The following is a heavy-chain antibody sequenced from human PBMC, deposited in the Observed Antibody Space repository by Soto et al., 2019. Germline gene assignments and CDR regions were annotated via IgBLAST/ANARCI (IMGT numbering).Heavy chain of an antibody. D-gene: IGHD2-2*01. V-gene: IGHV1-46*03. CDR2: INPSGGST. CDR1: GYTFTSYY. CDR3: AREYIVVVPADRNYMDV. J-gene: IGHJ6*03. Sequence: ASVKVSCTASGYTFTSYYMQWVRQAPGQGLEWMGIINPSGGSTSYAQKFQGRVTMTRDTSTSTVYMELSSLRSEDTAVYYCAREYIVVVPADRNYMDVWGKGTTVTVSS.